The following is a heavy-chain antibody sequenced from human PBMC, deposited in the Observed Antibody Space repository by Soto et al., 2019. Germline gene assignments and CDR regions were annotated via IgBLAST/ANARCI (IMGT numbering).Heavy chain of an antibody. Sequence: EVQLLESGGGLVQPGGSLRLSCAASGFTFSSYAMSWVRQAPGKGLEWVSAISSSGGSTYYADSVKGRFTIARDNSKNTLYLQVNSLGAEDTAVYYCANGLPGVLATVTTGYWGQGTLVAGSS. CDR1: GFTFSSYA. CDR3: ANGLPGVLATVTTGY. V-gene: IGHV3-23*01. CDR2: ISSSGGST. J-gene: IGHJ4*02. D-gene: IGHD4-17*01.